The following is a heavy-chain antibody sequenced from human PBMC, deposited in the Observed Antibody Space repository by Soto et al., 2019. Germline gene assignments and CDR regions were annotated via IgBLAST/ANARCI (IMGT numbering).Heavy chain of an antibody. J-gene: IGHJ4*01. D-gene: IGHD3-16*01. CDR3: ARYRGSGNYYDY. V-gene: IGHV3-74*01. Sequence: GGSLRLSCAASGFTFGSYWMHWVRQAPGKGLVWVSRINSDGSSTSYADFVKGRFTISRDNAKNTLHLQMNSLRDEDTAVYFCARYRGSGNYYDYWGQGTLVTVSS. CDR2: INSDGSST. CDR1: GFTFGSYW.